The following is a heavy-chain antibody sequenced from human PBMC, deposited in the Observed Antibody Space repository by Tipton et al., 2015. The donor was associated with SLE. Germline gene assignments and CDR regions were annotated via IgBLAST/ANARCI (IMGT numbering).Heavy chain of an antibody. CDR1: GGSISSSSYY. Sequence: TLSLTCTVSGGSISSSSYYWGWIRQPPGQGLEWIGYLYYSGSTYYNPSLKSRVTMSADTSNNQFSLTLTSVTAADTAVYYCARDCSNSFQYYFDYWSQGILVTVSS. D-gene: IGHD4-11*01. CDR2: LYYSGST. J-gene: IGHJ4*02. CDR3: ARDCSNSFQYYFDY. V-gene: IGHV4-39*07.